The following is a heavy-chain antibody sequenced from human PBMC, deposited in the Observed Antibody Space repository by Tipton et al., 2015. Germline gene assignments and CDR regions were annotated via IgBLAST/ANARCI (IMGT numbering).Heavy chain of an antibody. D-gene: IGHD3-9*01. CDR1: GASVSSGSYF. CDR3: ARVKYILPDYYITYYFAY. CDR2: IFYTGST. J-gene: IGHJ4*02. Sequence: TLSLTCTVSGASVSSGSYFWTWIRQPPGKGLEWIGYIFYTGSTNYNPSLKSRVTISVDTSKNQFSLRLSSVTAADTAVYYCARVKYILPDYYITYYFAYWGQGTQVTVSS. V-gene: IGHV4-61*01.